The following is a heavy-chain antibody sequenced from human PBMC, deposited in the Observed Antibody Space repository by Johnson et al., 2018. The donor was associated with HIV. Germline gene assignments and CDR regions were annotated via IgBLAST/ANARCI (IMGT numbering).Heavy chain of an antibody. CDR3: ARDPGWRGSYGSAFDI. CDR1: GFTFSSYA. Sequence: QEKLVESGGGLVQPGRSLRLSCAASGFTFSSYALHWVRQAPGKGLEWVAVISFDGNNKNYADSVKGRFTISRDNSKNTLYVQMNSLRAEDTAVYYCARDPGWRGSYGSAFDIWGQGTMVIVSS. D-gene: IGHD3-10*01. J-gene: IGHJ3*02. V-gene: IGHV3-30*14. CDR2: ISFDGNNK.